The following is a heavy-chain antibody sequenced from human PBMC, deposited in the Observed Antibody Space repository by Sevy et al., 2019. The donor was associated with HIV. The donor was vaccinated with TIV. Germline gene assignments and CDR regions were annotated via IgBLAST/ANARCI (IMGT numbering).Heavy chain of an antibody. CDR2: IRSNTDGGTT. J-gene: IGHJ4*02. CDR1: GFTFTNAW. CDR3: TTDREYGDYKGGFDY. Sequence: GGSLRLSCAVSGFTFTNAWMGWVRQAPGKGLEWVGRIRSNTDGGTTDYAAPVKGRFTISRDDSKNTLYLQMNILKSADTAVYYCTTDREYGDYKGGFDYWGQGTLVTVSS. D-gene: IGHD4-17*01. V-gene: IGHV3-15*01.